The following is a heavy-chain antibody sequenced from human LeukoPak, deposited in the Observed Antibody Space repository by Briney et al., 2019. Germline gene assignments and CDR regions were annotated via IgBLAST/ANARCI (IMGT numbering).Heavy chain of an antibody. CDR3: AKDKGERYFDY. D-gene: IGHD1-1*01. V-gene: IGHV3-30*02. Sequence: GGSLRLSCAASTLTFSRMGMHWVRQAPGKGLEWVTFIRSDGSDTYYTDSVTGRFTISRDNSMNTLYLQMNSLRPEDTAVYYCAKDKGERYFDYWGQGTLVTVSS. J-gene: IGHJ4*02. CDR2: IRSDGSDT. CDR1: TLTFSRMG.